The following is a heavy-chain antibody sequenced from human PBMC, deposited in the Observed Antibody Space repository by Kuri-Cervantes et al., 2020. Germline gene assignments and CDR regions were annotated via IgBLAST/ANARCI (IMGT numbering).Heavy chain of an antibody. CDR1: GFTFSTFY. Sequence: GGSLRLSCAASGFTFSTFYMSWVRQAPGKGLEWVANIKKDGSEKYYVDSVKGRFTISRDNAKNSLYLQMNSLRAEDTAVYYCAREEGWFDPWGQGTLVTVSS. CDR2: IKKDGSEK. J-gene: IGHJ5*02. V-gene: IGHV3-7*04. CDR3: AREEGWFDP.